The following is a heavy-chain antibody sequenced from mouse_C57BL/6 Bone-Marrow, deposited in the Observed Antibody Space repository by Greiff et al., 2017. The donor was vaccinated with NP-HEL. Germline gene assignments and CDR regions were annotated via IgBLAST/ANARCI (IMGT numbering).Heavy chain of an antibody. CDR1: GYAFSSYW. CDR3: ASLFITTVVAPDYYAMDY. D-gene: IGHD1-1*01. V-gene: IGHV1-80*01. CDR2: IYPGDGDT. Sequence: QVQLQQSGAELVKPGASVKISCKASGYAFSSYWMNWVKQRPGKGLEWIGQIYPGDGDTNYNGKFKGKATLTADKSSSTAYMQLSSLTSEDSAVYFCASLFITTVVAPDYYAMDYWGQGTSVTVSS. J-gene: IGHJ4*01.